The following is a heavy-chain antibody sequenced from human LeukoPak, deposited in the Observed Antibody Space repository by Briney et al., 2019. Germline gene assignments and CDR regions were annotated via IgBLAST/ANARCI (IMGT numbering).Heavy chain of an antibody. V-gene: IGHV3-30*02. Sequence: GGSLRLSCAASGFTFSSYGMHWVRQAPGKGLEWAAFIRYDGRNKYYVDFVKGRFTISRDNSKNTLYLQMNSLKAEDTAVYYCAKDVGNAAFDIWGQGTMIIVSS. CDR1: GFTFSSYG. D-gene: IGHD7-27*01. CDR2: IRYDGRNK. J-gene: IGHJ3*02. CDR3: AKDVGNAAFDI.